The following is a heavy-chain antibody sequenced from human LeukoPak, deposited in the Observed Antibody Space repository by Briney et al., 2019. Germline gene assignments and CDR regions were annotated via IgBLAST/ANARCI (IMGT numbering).Heavy chain of an antibody. CDR3: ARRDEWNYRPYFDY. J-gene: IGHJ4*02. V-gene: IGHV4-39*01. CDR1: GGSISSSSYY. CDR2: IYYSGST. D-gene: IGHD1-7*01. Sequence: SETLSLTCTVSGGSISSSSYYWGWIREPPGKGLEWFGSIYYSGSTYYNPSLKSRVTISVDTSKNQFTLKLNSVTAADTAVYYCARRDEWNYRPYFDYWGQGILVTVSS.